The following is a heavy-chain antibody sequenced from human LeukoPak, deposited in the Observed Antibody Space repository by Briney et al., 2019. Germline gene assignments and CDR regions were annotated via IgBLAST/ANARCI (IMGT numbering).Heavy chain of an antibody. CDR2: IYSGGST. Sequence: GGSLRLSCAASGFTVSSNYMSWVRQAPGKGLEWVSAIYSGGSTYYADSVKGRFTISRDNSKNTLYLQMNSLRAEDTAVYYCARVERDSGYTFDYWGQGTLVTVSS. J-gene: IGHJ4*02. CDR3: ARVERDSGYTFDY. V-gene: IGHV3-66*01. CDR1: GFTVSSNY. D-gene: IGHD5-12*01.